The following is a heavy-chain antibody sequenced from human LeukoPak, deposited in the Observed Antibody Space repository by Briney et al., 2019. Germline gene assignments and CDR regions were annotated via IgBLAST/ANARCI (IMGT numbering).Heavy chain of an antibody. D-gene: IGHD4-23*01. CDR3: ASDYGGVSHIDY. CDR1: GYTFTGYY. CDR2: INPNSGGT. Sequence: ASVKVSCKSYGYTFTGYYMHWVRQAPGQGLEWMGWINPNSGGTNYAQKFQGRVTMTRDTSISTAYMELSRLRSDDTAVCYCASDYGGVSHIDYWGQGTLVTVSS. J-gene: IGHJ4*02. V-gene: IGHV1-2*02.